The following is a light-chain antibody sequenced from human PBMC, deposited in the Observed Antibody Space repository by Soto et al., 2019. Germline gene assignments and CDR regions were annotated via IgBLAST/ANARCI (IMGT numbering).Light chain of an antibody. Sequence: EIVVTQSPATLSVSPGERATLSCRASQSVSANVAWYQQKPGQPPRLLIYGPSTRASGVPARFSGSGSGREFTLTINSLQSEDFAVYYCHQYDDWPPAFGQGTKVDIK. CDR2: GPS. J-gene: IGKJ1*01. CDR3: HQYDDWPPA. CDR1: QSVSAN. V-gene: IGKV3-15*01.